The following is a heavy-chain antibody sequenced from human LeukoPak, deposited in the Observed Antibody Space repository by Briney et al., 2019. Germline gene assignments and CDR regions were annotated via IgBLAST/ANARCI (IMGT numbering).Heavy chain of an antibody. D-gene: IGHD3-9*01. CDR3: ARNILTGYYTFDY. V-gene: IGHV4-59*12. CDR2: IYYTGST. Sequence: PSETLSPTCTVSGGSISSSYWSWIRQPPGKGLEWIGYIYYTGSTTYNPSLKSRVTISVDTSKNQFSLKLSSVTAADTAVYYCARNILTGYYTFDYWGQGTLVTVSS. CDR1: GGSISSSY. J-gene: IGHJ4*02.